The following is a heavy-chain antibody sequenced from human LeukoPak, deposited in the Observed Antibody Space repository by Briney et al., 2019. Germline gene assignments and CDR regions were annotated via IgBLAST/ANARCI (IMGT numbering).Heavy chain of an antibody. J-gene: IGHJ6*02. CDR1: GGSISSYY. CDR2: IYTSGNT. CDR3: ARDRGVRKDYYYYYGMDV. Sequence: SETLSLTCTVSGGSISSYYWSWIRQPAGKGLEWIRRIYTSGNTNYNPSLKSQVTMSVDTSKNQFSLKLSSVTAADTAVYYCARDRGVRKDYYYYYGMDVWGQGTTVTVSS. V-gene: IGHV4-4*07. D-gene: IGHD3-10*01.